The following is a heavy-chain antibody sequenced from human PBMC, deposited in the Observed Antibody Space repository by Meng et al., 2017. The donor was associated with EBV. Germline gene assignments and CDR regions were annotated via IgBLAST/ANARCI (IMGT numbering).Heavy chain of an antibody. CDR3: ARGLDYFDY. CDR1: GYTFTSYG. Sequence: QGKRVQSGPEVKNPVASVTVSCKAPGYTFTSYGISWVRQAPGQGLEWMGWISAYNGNTNYAQKLQGRVTMTTDTSTSTAYMELRSLRSDDTAVYYCARGLDYFDYWGQGTLVTVSS. J-gene: IGHJ4*02. CDR2: ISAYNGNT. V-gene: IGHV1-18*01.